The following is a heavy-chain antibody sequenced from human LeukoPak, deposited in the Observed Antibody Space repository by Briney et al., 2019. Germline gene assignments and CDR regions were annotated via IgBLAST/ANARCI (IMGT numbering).Heavy chain of an antibody. D-gene: IGHD1-26*01. CDR1: GYTFTSYD. CDR3: ARGFSGSYFNWFDP. Sequence: ASVKVSCKASGYTFTSYDINWVRQATGQGLEWMGWMNPNSGNTGYAQKFQGRVTMTRDTSISTAYMELSRLRSDDTAVYYCARGFSGSYFNWFDPWGQGTLVTVSS. V-gene: IGHV1-8*01. J-gene: IGHJ5*02. CDR2: MNPNSGNT.